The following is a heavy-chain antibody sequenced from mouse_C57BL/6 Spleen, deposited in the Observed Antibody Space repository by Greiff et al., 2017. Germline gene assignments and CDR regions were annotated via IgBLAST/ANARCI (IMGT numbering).Heavy chain of an antibody. V-gene: IGHV1-15*01. J-gene: IGHJ2*01. D-gene: IGHD2-9*01. CDR3: TGPTMVTTWDY. Sequence: VQLQESGAELVRPGASVTLSCKASGYTFTDYEMHWVKQTPVHGLEWIGAIDPETGGTAYNRKFKGKAILTADKSSSTAYMELRTLTSEDSAVYYCTGPTMVTTWDYWGQGTTLTVSS. CDR2: IDPETGGT. CDR1: GYTFTDYE.